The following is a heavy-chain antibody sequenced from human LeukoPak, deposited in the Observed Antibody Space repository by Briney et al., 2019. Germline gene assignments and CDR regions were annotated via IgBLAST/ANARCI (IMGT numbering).Heavy chain of an antibody. CDR3: ARDGGSSWYGAFDI. CDR1: GFTFSAYA. Sequence: PGRSLRLSCAASGFTFSAYAMHWVRQAPGKGLEWVAVIAYDGSNEYYADSVKGRFTISRDDSKNTLFLQMNSLRPEDTAVYYCARDGGSSWYGAFDIWGQGTMVTVSS. D-gene: IGHD6-13*01. CDR2: IAYDGSNE. V-gene: IGHV3-30*04. J-gene: IGHJ3*02.